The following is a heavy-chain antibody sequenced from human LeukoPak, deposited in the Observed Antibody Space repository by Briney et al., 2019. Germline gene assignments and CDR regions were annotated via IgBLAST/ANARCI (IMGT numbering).Heavy chain of an antibody. D-gene: IGHD6-13*01. CDR2: INPNSGGT. V-gene: IGHV1-2*02. CDR1: GYTFTGYY. J-gene: IGHJ4*02. CDR3: ARGSPLVSAKHFDY. Sequence: GASVKVSCKASGYTFTGYYMHWVRQAPGQGLEWMGWINPNSGGTNYAQKFQGRVTMTRDTSISTAYMELSRLRSDDTAMYYCARGSPLVSAKHFDYWGQGTLVTVSS.